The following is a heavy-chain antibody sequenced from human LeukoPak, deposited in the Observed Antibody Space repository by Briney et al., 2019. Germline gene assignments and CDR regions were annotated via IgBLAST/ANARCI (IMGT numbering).Heavy chain of an antibody. CDR1: GGSISSGGYY. CDR2: IYYSGST. D-gene: IGHD3-22*01. CDR3: ARGLYYDSSGYYFDY. Sequence: SETLSLTCTVSGGSISSGGYYWSWIRQHPGKGLEWIGYIYYSGSTYYNPSLKSRVTISVDTSKNQFSLKQSSVTAADTAVYYCARGLYYDSSGYYFDYWGQGTLVTVSS. V-gene: IGHV4-31*03. J-gene: IGHJ4*02.